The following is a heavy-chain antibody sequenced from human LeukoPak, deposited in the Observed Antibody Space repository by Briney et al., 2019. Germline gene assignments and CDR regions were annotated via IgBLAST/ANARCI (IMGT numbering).Heavy chain of an antibody. CDR1: GYTFTSYG. J-gene: IGHJ6*02. V-gene: IGHV1-18*01. CDR2: ISAYNGNT. Sequence: ASVKVSCKASGYTFTSYGISWVRQAPGQGLEWMGWISAYNGNTNYAQKLQGRVTMTTDTSTSTAYMELRSLRSDDTAVYYCARDDIVVVPAAMGRYYYGMDVWGQGTTVTVSS. D-gene: IGHD2-2*01. CDR3: ARDDIVVVPAAMGRYYYGMDV.